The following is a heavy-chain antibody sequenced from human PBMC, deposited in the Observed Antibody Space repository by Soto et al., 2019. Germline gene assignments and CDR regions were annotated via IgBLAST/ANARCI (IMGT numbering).Heavy chain of an antibody. J-gene: IGHJ6*02. V-gene: IGHV3-21*01. CDR1: GFTFSSYS. D-gene: IGHD3-22*01. Sequence: PGGSLRLSCAASGFTFSSYSMNWVRQAPGKGLEWVSSISSSSSYIYYAGSVKGRFTISRDNAKNSLYLQMNSLRAEDTAVYYCAKPMMVGTNGMDVWGQGTTVTVSS. CDR2: ISSSSSYI. CDR3: AKPMMVGTNGMDV.